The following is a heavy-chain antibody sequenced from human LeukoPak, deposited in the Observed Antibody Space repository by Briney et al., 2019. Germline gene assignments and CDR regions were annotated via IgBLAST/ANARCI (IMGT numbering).Heavy chain of an antibody. V-gene: IGHV1-69*01. Sequence: ASVKVSCKASGGTFSSYAISWVRQAPGQGLEWMGGIIPIFGTANYAQKFQGRVTITADESTSTAYMELSSLRSEDTAVYYCARDGKGRFDFRENDYWGQGTLVTVSS. CDR2: IIPIFGTA. CDR1: GGTFSSYA. D-gene: IGHD3-3*01. J-gene: IGHJ4*02. CDR3: ARDGKGRFDFRENDY.